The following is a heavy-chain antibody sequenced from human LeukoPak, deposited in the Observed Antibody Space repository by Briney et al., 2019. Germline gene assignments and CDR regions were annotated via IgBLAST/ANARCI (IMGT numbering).Heavy chain of an antibody. CDR3: AKDNPIEEVPGLGPGS. V-gene: IGHV3-30*02. D-gene: IGHD2-2*01. J-gene: IGHJ5*02. CDR2: IRYDGSDK. Sequence: GGSLRLSCAASGFTFSSSGMHWVRQAPGKGLEWVAFIRYDGSDKFYADSVKGRFTISRDNSKNTLYLQLYSLRTDDTAVYYCAKDNPIEEVPGLGPGSWGQGTLVTVSS. CDR1: GFTFSSSG.